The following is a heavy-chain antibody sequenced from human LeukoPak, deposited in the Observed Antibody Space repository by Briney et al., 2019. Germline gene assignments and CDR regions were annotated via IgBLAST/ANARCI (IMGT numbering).Heavy chain of an antibody. Sequence: SETLSLTCAVSGGSISSSNWWSWVRQPPGKGLEWIGEIYHSGSTNYNPSLKRRVTISVDKSKNQFSLKLSSVTAADTAVYYCARTRYDSSGYYTDYWGQGTLVTVSS. CDR1: GGSISSSNW. D-gene: IGHD3-22*01. CDR2: IYHSGST. J-gene: IGHJ4*02. CDR3: ARTRYDSSGYYTDY. V-gene: IGHV4-4*02.